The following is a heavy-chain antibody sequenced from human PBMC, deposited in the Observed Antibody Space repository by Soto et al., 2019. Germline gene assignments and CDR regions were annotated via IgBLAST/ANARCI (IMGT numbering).Heavy chain of an antibody. CDR3: ASTGDDHHDFLDY. D-gene: IGHD1-1*01. V-gene: IGHV3-7*01. J-gene: IGHJ4*02. CDR1: GFTFSSYW. CDR2: INQDGSDY. Sequence: EVHLEESGGGLVQPGGSLRLACAASGFTFSSYWMNWVRQAPGKGLEWVANINQDGSDYNHVASVKGRFTISRDNTKNSLFLQMNALRIQDTDVYYCASTGDDHHDFLDYSGQVILVSVSS.